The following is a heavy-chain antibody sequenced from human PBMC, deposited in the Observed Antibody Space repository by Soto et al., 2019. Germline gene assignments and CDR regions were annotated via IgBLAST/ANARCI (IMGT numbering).Heavy chain of an antibody. CDR2: IYHSGST. J-gene: IGHJ4*02. D-gene: IGHD2-21*01. V-gene: IGHV4-30-2*01. CDR1: GGSISSGGYS. Sequence: QLQLQESGSGLVKPSQTLSLTCAVSGGSISSGGYSWRWIRQPPGTGLEWIGYIYHSGSTYYNPSLKSRVTISVDRSKNQFSLKLRSVTAADTAVYYCARVWSRGSPGIDYWGQGTLVTVSS. CDR3: ARVWSRGSPGIDY.